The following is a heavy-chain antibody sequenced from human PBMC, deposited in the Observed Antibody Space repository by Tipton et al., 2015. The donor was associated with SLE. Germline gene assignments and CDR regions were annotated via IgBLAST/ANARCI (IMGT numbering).Heavy chain of an antibody. CDR2: IKQDGGEQ. CDR1: GFTFSTYW. J-gene: IGHJ4*02. CDR3: AREGGSCYPSDDYDY. Sequence: SLRLSCAASGFTFSTYWMSWVRQAPGKGLEWVANIKQDGGEQNYVDSVKGRIIISRDYATNALSLQMNNLRAEYTAVYYCAREGGSCYPSDDYDYWGQGTLVTVSS. D-gene: IGHD2-15*01. V-gene: IGHV3-7*01.